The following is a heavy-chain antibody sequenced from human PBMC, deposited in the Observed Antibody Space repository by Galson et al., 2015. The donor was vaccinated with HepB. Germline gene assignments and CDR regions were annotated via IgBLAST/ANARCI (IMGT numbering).Heavy chain of an antibody. V-gene: IGHV1-18*01. CDR1: GYTFTSYG. J-gene: IGHJ4*02. CDR3: ARGSYRSVVDKGFDY. Sequence: SVKVSCKASGYTFTSYGISWVRQAPGQGLEWMGWISAYNGNTNYAQKLQGRVTMTTDTSTSTAYMELRSLRSDDTAVYYCARGSYRSVVDKGFDYWGQGTLVTVSS. CDR2: ISAYNGNT. D-gene: IGHD2-15*01.